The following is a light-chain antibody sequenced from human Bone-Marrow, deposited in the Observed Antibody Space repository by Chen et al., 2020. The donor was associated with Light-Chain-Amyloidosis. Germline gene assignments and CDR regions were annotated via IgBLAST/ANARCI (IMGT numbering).Light chain of an antibody. CDR2: GSS. Sequence: EIVLTQSPGTLSLSPGEGANLSCRASQTISSNYLTWYQQKFGQAPRLLMYGSSSRATGIPDSFTGSGSGTDFTLTINRLEPEDFAMYYCQQYGTSPLTFGGGTKVEIK. J-gene: IGKJ4*01. CDR1: QTISSNY. CDR3: QQYGTSPLT. V-gene: IGKV3-20*01.